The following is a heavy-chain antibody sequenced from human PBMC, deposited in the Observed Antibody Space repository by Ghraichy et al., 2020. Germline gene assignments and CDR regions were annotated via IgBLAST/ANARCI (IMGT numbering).Heavy chain of an antibody. CDR1: GGSISSYY. CDR2: IYYSGST. V-gene: IGHV4-59*01. CDR3: ARVPTSHYYGSGIAFDI. J-gene: IGHJ3*02. D-gene: IGHD3-10*01. Sequence: SETLSLTCTVSGGSISSYYWSWIRQPPGKGLEWIGYIYYSGSTNYNPSLKSRVTISVDTSKNQFSLKLSSVTAADTAVYYCARVPTSHYYGSGIAFDIWGQGTMVTVSS.